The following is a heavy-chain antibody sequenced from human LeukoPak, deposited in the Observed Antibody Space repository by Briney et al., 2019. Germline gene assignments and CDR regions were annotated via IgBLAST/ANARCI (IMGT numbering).Heavy chain of an antibody. D-gene: IGHD3-22*01. V-gene: IGHV1-8*01. CDR1: GYTFTSYD. CDR2: MNPNSGNA. CDR3: ARNYYDSSGYYYGVLVDY. J-gene: IGHJ4*02. Sequence: GASVKVSCKASGYTFTSYDISWVRQATGRGLEWMGWMNPNSGNAGYAQRFQGRVTMTRNNSISTAYMELTSLRSEDTAVYYCARNYYDSSGYYYGVLVDYWGQGTLVTVSS.